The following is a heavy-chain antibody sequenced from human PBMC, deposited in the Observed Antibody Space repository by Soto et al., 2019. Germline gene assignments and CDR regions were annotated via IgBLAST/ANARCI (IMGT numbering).Heavy chain of an antibody. D-gene: IGHD1-1*01. CDR2: ISQDGAIA. J-gene: IGHJ4*02. V-gene: IGHV3-74*01. CDR3: LRDQRHWNEFADQ. CDR1: GFAFGSYW. Sequence: VQLVESGGGLVQPGGSLRLSCAASGFAFGSYWMHWVRQAPGKGLVWVSRISQDGAIATQADSVKGRFTISRDKAKNTLFLQMNSLRADDTAVYYCLRDQRHWNEFADQWGQGTLVTVSS.